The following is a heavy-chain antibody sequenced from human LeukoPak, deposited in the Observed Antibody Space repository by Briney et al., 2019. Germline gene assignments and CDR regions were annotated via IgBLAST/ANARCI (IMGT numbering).Heavy chain of an antibody. CDR1: GGSISSSSYY. CDR2: IYYSGST. Sequence: PSETLSLTCTVSGGSISSSSYYWGWIRQPPGKGLEWIGSIYYSGSTYYNPSLKSRVTISVDTSKNQFSLKLSSVTAADTAVYCCASHYYDSSGYFGAFDIWGQGTMVTVSS. D-gene: IGHD3-22*01. V-gene: IGHV4-39*01. CDR3: ASHYYDSSGYFGAFDI. J-gene: IGHJ3*02.